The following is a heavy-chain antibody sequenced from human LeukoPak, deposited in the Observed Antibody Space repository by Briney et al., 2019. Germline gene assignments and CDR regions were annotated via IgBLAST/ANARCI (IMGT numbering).Heavy chain of an antibody. D-gene: IGHD3-22*01. CDR1: GGSITSGGYY. V-gene: IGHV4-61*02. CDR2: IHTSGSA. Sequence: SETLSLTCTVSGGSITSGGYYWTRIRQPAGKGLEWLGRIHTSGSANYIPSLKSRVAISLDTSKNQFSLKLSSVTAADTAVYYRVRGRYYYDTSGYVVWLDPWGQGTLVTVSS. J-gene: IGHJ5*02. CDR3: VRGRYYYDTSGYVVWLDP.